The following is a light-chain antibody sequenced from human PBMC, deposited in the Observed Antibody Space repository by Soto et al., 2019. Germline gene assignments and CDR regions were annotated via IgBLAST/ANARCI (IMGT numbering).Light chain of an antibody. CDR3: QQRSNWPPT. CDR2: DAS. J-gene: IGKJ5*01. CDR1: QSISSW. V-gene: IGKV1-5*01. Sequence: ENQLTQYTSTLSASGGERVTLSCPASQSISSWLAWYQQKPGKAPKLLIYDASSLESGVPSRFSGSGSGTDFTLTISSLEPEDFAVYYCQQRSNWPPTFSQGTRPEIK.